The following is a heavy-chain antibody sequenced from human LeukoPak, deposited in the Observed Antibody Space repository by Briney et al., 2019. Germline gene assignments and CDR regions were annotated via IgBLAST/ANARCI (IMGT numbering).Heavy chain of an antibody. V-gene: IGHV1-69-2*01. D-gene: IGHD3-3*01. CDR2: VDPEDGET. J-gene: IGHJ5*02. Sequence: ASAKVSCKVSGYTFTDYYMHWLQQAPGKGLEWLGLVDPEDGETIYAEKFQGSVTITSDTTTDTTYIEQSPLRSADTAVYYCARDSYSDFWSGVRKFDPWGQGTLVTVSS. CDR3: ARDSYSDFWSGVRKFDP. CDR1: GYTFTDYY.